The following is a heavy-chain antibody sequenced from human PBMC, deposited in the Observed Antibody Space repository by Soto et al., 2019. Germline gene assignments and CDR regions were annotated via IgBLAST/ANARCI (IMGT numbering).Heavy chain of an antibody. CDR3: AGVGAWSGELFGAFDI. D-gene: IGHD3-10*01. Sequence: SETLSLTCAVYGGSFSGYYWSWIRQPPGKGLEWIGEINHSGSTNYNPSLKSRVTISVDTSKNQFSLKVSSVTAADTAVYYYAGVGAWSGELFGAFDIWGQGTMVTVSS. J-gene: IGHJ3*02. V-gene: IGHV4-34*01. CDR1: GGSFSGYY. CDR2: INHSGST.